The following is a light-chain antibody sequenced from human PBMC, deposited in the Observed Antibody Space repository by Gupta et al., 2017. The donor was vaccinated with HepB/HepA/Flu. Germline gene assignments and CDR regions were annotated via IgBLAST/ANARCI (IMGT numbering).Light chain of an antibody. CDR2: NTN. V-gene: IGLV8-61*01. J-gene: IGLJ3*02. Sequence: QTVVTQEPSFSVSPGGTVTLTCGLSSGSVSTNYYPSWYQQTPGQPPRTLIYNTNTRSSGVPDRFSGSVLGNKAALTITGAQADDESDYYCVLFMGSDIWVFGGGTKLTVL. CDR3: VLFMGSDIWV. CDR1: SGSVSTNYY.